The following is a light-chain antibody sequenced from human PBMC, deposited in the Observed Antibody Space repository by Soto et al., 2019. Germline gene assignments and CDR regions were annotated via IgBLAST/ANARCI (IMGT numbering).Light chain of an antibody. CDR1: QSVFSS. CDR3: QQYHSWPA. V-gene: IGKV3-15*01. Sequence: EIVMTQSPATLSVSPGERATLSCRASQSVFSSLAWYQQRPGQAPRLLIYGSATRATGIPDRFSGSGSGTESTLTISSLQSEDSAVYYCQQYHSWPAFGQGTKVDI. CDR2: GSA. J-gene: IGKJ1*01.